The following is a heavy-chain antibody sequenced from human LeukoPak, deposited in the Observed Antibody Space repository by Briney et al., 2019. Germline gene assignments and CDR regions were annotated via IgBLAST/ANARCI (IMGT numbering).Heavy chain of an antibody. D-gene: IGHD3-10*01. CDR3: AKDLQSGITMVRGVIITSHNWFDP. J-gene: IGHJ5*02. V-gene: IGHV3-23*01. Sequence: PGGSLRLSCAASGFTFSSYAMSWVRQAPGKGLEWVSAISGSGGSTYYADSVKGRFTISRDNSKNTLYLQMNSLRAEDTAVYYCAKDLQSGITMVRGVIITSHNWFDPWGQGTLVTVSS. CDR2: ISGSGGST. CDR1: GFTFSSYA.